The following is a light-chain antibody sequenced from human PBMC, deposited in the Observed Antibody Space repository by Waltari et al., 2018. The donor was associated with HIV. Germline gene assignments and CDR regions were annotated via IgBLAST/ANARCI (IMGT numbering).Light chain of an antibody. CDR3: GTWDTSLSAGV. CDR2: DNN. Sequence: QAVLTQPPSVSAAPGQKVTISCSGSSSHIGNNYVSWYQQVPGKAPKVLIYDNNKRPPGVPDRVSGSRSGTSATLGVAGLQTGDEADYYCGTWDTSLSAGVFGGGTKLTVL. V-gene: IGLV1-51*01. CDR1: SSHIGNNY. J-gene: IGLJ3*02.